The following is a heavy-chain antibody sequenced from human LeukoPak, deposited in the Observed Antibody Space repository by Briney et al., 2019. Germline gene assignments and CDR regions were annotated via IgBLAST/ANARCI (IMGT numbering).Heavy chain of an antibody. CDR1: GGSISSYY. D-gene: IGHD6-19*01. V-gene: IGHV4-59*01. CDR3: ARDPGEYSSGYEGYFDY. J-gene: IGHJ4*02. Sequence: SETLSLTCTVSGGSISSYYWSWIRQPPGKGLEWIGYIYYSGSTNYNPSLKSRVTISVDTSKNQFSLKLSSVTAADTAVYYCARDPGEYSSGYEGYFDYWGQGTLVTVSS. CDR2: IYYSGST.